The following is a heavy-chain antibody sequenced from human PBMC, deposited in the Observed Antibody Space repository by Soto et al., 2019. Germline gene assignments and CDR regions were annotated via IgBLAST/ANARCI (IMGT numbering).Heavy chain of an antibody. V-gene: IGHV4-30-4*01. D-gene: IGHD3-10*01. J-gene: IGHJ4*01. CDR2: FHSSGAT. CDR3: ARIWFGDFDY. Sequence: PSETLSLTCTVSGGSISSADYYWSWIRQPPGKGLEWIGYFHSSGATYKDPSLKSRVTISVDTSKNQISLKLDSVTAADTAVYYCARIWFGDFDYWGHGTLVT. CDR1: GGSISSADYY.